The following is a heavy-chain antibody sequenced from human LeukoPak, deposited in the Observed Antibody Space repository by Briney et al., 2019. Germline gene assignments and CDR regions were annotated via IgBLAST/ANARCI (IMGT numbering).Heavy chain of an antibody. J-gene: IGHJ3*02. CDR3: ARALGYCSSTSCYGDAFDI. CDR2: ISSSSSYI. CDR1: GFTFSSYS. Sequence: PGGSLRLSCSASGFTFSSYSMNWVRQAPGKGLEWVSSISSSSSYIYYADSVKGRFTISRDNAKNSLYLKMTSLSDEDTAVYYCARALGYCSSTSCYGDAFDIWGQGTMVTVSS. D-gene: IGHD2-2*01. V-gene: IGHV3-21*01.